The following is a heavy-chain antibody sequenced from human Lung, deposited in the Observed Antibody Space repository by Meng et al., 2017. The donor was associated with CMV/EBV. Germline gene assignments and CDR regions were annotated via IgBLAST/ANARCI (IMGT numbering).Heavy chain of an antibody. CDR1: KFTFDDYG. J-gene: IGHJ4*02. V-gene: IGHV3-20*04. CDR2: ITRNGEST. Sequence: GESLKISCAASKFTFDDYGMSWVRQTPGKGLEWVSGITRNGESTGHADSVKGRFTISRDNIKNSLYLQMNSLRAEDTAFYYCARGYLGGPVEYWGQGKLVTVDS. CDR3: ARGYLGGPVEY. D-gene: IGHD1-1*01.